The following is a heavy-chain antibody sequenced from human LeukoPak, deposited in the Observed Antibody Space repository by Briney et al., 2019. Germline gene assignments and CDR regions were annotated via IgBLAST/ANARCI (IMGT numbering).Heavy chain of an antibody. J-gene: IGHJ4*02. CDR2: ISGSGAGT. CDR1: GFTFSSYA. V-gene: IGHV3-23*01. D-gene: IGHD3-16*01. CDR3: ARGSDVFDN. Sequence: GGSLRLSCAASGFTFSSYAMGWVRQAPGKGLEWVSTISGSGAGTYYADSVKGRFTVSRDNSKNTLYLHMNSLRAEDTAVYSCARGSDVFDNWGQGTLVPVSS.